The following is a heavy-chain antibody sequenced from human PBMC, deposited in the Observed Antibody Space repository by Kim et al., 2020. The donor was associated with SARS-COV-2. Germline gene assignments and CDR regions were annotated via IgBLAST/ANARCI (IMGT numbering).Heavy chain of an antibody. Sequence: TRYSPSFQGQVTISADKSISTAYLQWSSLKASDTAMYYCARATSSWTYFDYWGQGTLVTVSS. J-gene: IGHJ4*02. CDR3: ARATSSWTYFDY. V-gene: IGHV5-51*01. D-gene: IGHD6-13*01. CDR2: T.